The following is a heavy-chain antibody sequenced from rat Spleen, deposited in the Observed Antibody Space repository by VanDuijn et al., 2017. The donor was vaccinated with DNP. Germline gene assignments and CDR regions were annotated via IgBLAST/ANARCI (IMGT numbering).Heavy chain of an antibody. Sequence: QVQLRESGPGLVRPSQTLSLTCTVSGFSLTNYNLHWVRQSSGKGLEWLGMIWTDGNTDYNSALSSRLTFSRDTSKSQVFLKMNSLQTEETAIYFCTRDGRGDYFDYWGQGVMVTVSS. V-gene: IGHV2-30*01. CDR3: TRDGRGDYFDY. J-gene: IGHJ2*01. CDR2: IWTDGNT. CDR1: GFSLTNYN.